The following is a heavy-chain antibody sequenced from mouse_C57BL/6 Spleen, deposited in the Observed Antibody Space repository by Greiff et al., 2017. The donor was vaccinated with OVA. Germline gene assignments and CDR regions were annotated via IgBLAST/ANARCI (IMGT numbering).Heavy chain of an antibody. CDR1: GFTFSSYT. D-gene: IGHD2-5*01. Sequence: EVMLVESGGGLVKPGGSLKLSCAASGFTFSSYTMSWVRQTPEKRLEWVATISGGGGNTYYPDSVKGRFTISRDNANNTLYLQMSSLRSEDTALYYCARRGYSNYGGFAYWGQGTLVTVSA. J-gene: IGHJ3*01. CDR2: ISGGGGNT. CDR3: ARRGYSNYGGFAY. V-gene: IGHV5-9*01.